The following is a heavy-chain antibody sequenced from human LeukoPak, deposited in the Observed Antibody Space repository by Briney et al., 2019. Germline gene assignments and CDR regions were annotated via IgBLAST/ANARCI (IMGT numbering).Heavy chain of an antibody. J-gene: IGHJ5*02. V-gene: IGHV3-30*02. CDR1: GFTFSSYG. CDR3: AKIDGTYP. CDR2: IRYDGSKK. Sequence: PGGSLRLSCAASGFTFSSYGMHWVRQAPGKGLDWVTFIRYDGSKKYYADSVKGRFTISRDNSKNTLYLQMNSLRTEDSAVYYCAKIDGTYPWGQGTLVTVSS. D-gene: IGHD1-1*01.